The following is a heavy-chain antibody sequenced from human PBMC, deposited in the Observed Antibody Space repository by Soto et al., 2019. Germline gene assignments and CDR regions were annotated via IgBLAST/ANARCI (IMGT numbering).Heavy chain of an antibody. J-gene: IGHJ6*02. CDR3: ARDLVVPAANYYYGMDV. CDR1: GGSISSYY. CDR2: IYYSGST. Sequence: RSETLSLTCTVSGGSISSYYWSWIRQPPGKGLEWIGYIYYSGSTNYNPSLKSRVTISVDTSKNQFSLKLSSVTAADTAVYYCARDLVVPAANYYYGMDVWGQGTTVTVSS. V-gene: IGHV4-59*01. D-gene: IGHD2-2*01.